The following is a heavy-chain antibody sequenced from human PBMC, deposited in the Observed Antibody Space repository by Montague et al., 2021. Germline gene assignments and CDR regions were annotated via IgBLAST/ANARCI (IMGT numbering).Heavy chain of an antibody. CDR2: IYLSRSS. J-gene: IGHJ3*01. CDR3: AREWSGFDF. Sequence: SETLSLTCTVYGASISEYYLPRTPSSKDNALETTGLIYLSRSSFYNPSLMTRVAISVDTSTNQFSLEVSSVTAADTAIYYCAREWSGFDFWGHGTMVTVS. V-gene: IGHV4-59*12. CDR1: GASISEYY. D-gene: IGHD1-26*01.